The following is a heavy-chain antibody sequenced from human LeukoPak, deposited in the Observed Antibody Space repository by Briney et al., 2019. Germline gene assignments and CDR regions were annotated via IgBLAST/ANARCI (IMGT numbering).Heavy chain of an antibody. Sequence: AVKVSFTCSGYTLTELYMHWVRQPPGKGLAWRGVFDLEDGDTIYAQKFQGRLTMTRDTSINTAYIELSSLRSEDTAVYYCASMSQSPNYYSSGGYCYLGYWGKGTPVTVSS. CDR2: FDLEDGDT. V-gene: IGHV1-24*01. D-gene: IGHD3-22*01. J-gene: IGHJ4*02. CDR3: ASMSQSPNYYSSGGYCYLGY. CDR1: GYTLTELY.